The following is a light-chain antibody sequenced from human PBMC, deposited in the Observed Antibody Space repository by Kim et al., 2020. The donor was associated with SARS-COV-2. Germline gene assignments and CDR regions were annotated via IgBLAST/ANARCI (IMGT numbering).Light chain of an antibody. J-gene: IGKJ5*01. Sequence: ASTGDRVTITCRASQGISSYLAWYQQKPGKAPKLLIYAASTLQSGVPSRFSGSGSGTDFTLTISCLQSEDFATYYCQQYYSYPPIFGQGTRLEIK. CDR3: QQYYSYPPI. V-gene: IGKV1-8*01. CDR1: QGISSY. CDR2: AAS.